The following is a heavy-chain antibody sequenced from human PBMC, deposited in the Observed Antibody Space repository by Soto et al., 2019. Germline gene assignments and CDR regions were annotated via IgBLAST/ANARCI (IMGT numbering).Heavy chain of an antibody. CDR1: GGTFSSYA. CDR2: IIPIFGTA. Sequence: SVKVSCKASGGTFSSYAISWVRQAPGQGLEWMGGIIPIFGTANYAQKFQGRVTITADESASTAYMELSSLRSEDTAVYYCARAGRVVVAATISDYYYYGMDVWGQGTTVTVSS. D-gene: IGHD2-15*01. V-gene: IGHV1-69*13. J-gene: IGHJ6*02. CDR3: ARAGRVVVAATISDYYYYGMDV.